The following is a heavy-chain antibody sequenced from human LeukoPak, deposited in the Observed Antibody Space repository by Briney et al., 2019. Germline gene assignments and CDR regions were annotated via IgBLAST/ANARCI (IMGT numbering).Heavy chain of an antibody. V-gene: IGHV3-23*01. J-gene: IGHJ3*02. Sequence: GGSLRLSCAASGFSFSSFAMSWVRQAPGKGLEWVSAISGSGESTYYEDSVKGRFTISRDNSKNTVDVQMNSLRAEDTAVYYCTTEVPWDIWGQGTMVTVSS. CDR3: TTEVPWDI. CDR2: ISGSGEST. CDR1: GFSFSSFA. D-gene: IGHD1-1*01.